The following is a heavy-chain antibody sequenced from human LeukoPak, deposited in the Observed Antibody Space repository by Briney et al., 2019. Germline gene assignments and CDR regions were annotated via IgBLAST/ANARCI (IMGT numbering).Heavy chain of an antibody. Sequence: GGSLRLSCAASGFTFDDYAMHWVRQAPGKGLEWVSGISWNSGSIGYADSVKGRFTISRDNAKNSLYLQMNSLRAEDTALYYCAKARSGSYAIFDYWGQGTLVTASS. CDR1: GFTFDDYA. V-gene: IGHV3-9*01. J-gene: IGHJ4*02. CDR3: AKARSGSYAIFDY. D-gene: IGHD1-26*01. CDR2: ISWNSGSI.